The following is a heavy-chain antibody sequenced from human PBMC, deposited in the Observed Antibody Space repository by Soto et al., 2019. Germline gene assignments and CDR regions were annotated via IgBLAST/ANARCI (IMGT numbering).Heavy chain of an antibody. CDR3: ARDLYSSGWKEYYFDY. CDR2: ISSSSSTI. Sequence: GGSLRLSCAASGFTFSSYSMNWVRQAPGKGLEWVSYISSSSSTIYYADSVKGRFTISRDNAKNSLYLQMNSLRDEDTAVYYCARDLYSSGWKEYYFDYWGQGTLVTVSS. V-gene: IGHV3-48*02. J-gene: IGHJ4*02. D-gene: IGHD6-19*01. CDR1: GFTFSSYS.